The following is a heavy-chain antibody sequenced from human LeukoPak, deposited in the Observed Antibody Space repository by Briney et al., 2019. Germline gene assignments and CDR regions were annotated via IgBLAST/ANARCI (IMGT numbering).Heavy chain of an antibody. D-gene: IGHD4-11*01. J-gene: IGHJ4*02. CDR3: ASVSNYYFDY. Sequence: GGSLRLSCAASGFTFSSYAMSWVRQAPGKGLEWVAVISYDGSNKYYADSVKGRFTISRDNSKNTLYLQMNSLRAEDTAVYYCASVSNYYFDYWGQGTLVTVSS. CDR1: GFTFSSYA. CDR2: ISYDGSNK. V-gene: IGHV3-30-3*01.